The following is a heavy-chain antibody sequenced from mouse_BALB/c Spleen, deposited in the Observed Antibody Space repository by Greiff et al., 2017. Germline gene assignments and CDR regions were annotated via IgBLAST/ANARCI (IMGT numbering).Heavy chain of an antibody. V-gene: IGHV3-2*02. CDR3: ARGDSSGPFAY. CDR1: GYSITSDYA. D-gene: IGHD3-2*01. Sequence: VQLQESGPGLVKPSQSLSLTCTVTGYSITSDYAWNWIRQFPGNKLEWMGYISYSGSTSYNPSLKSRISITRDTSKNQFFLQLNSVTTEDTATYYCARGDSSGPFAYWGQGTLVTVSA. CDR2: ISYSGST. J-gene: IGHJ3*01.